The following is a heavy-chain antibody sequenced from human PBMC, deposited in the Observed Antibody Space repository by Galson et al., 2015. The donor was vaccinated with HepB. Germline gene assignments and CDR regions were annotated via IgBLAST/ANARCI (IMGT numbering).Heavy chain of an antibody. CDR3: AKTNPDVYTSGWYGVNDH. D-gene: IGHD6-19*01. CDR1: GFSFSTYA. Sequence: SLRLSCAASGFSFSTYAMSWVRQAPGEGLEWVSAIRGGAGDTFYANSVKGRFTISRDNSKNTVYLQMNSLRSEDTALYYCAKTNPDVYTSGWYGVNDHWGQGTLVTVSS. J-gene: IGHJ4*02. CDR2: IRGGAGDT. V-gene: IGHV3-23*01.